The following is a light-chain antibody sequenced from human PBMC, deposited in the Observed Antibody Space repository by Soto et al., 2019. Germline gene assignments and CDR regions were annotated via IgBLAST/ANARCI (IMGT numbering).Light chain of an antibody. CDR2: GAS. CDR1: QGVTTAY. CDR3: QQYCASPLFT. Sequence: EVVLTQSPGTLSLSPGERATLSCRASQGVTTAYLAWYQHKPGQAPRLLIYGASNRATGIPDRFSGSGSGTDFTLTISRLEHEDSAVYSCQQYCASPLFTFGPGTKVDLK. J-gene: IGKJ3*01. V-gene: IGKV3-20*01.